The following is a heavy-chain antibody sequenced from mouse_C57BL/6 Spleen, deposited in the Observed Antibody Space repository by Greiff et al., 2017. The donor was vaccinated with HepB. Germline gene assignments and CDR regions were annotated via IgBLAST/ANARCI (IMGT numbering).Heavy chain of an antibody. D-gene: IGHD1-1*01. CDR2: IYPRSGNT. J-gene: IGHJ3*01. CDR3: AREGSSYRFAY. CDR1: GYTFTSYG. V-gene: IGHV1-81*01. Sequence: VQLQESGAELARPGASVKLSCKASGYTFTSYGISWVKQRTGQGLEWIGEIYPRSGNTYYNEKFKSKATLTADKSSSTAYMELRSLTSEDSAVYFCAREGSSYRFAYWGQGTLVTVSA.